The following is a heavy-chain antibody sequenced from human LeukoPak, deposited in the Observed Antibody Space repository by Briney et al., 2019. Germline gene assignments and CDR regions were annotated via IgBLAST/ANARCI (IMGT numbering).Heavy chain of an antibody. CDR2: IYYSGST. CDR1: GGSISSSSYY. D-gene: IGHD4-23*01. Sequence: SETLSLTCTVSGGSISSSSYYWGWIRQPPGKGLEWIGSIYYSGSTYYNPSLKSRVTISVDTSKNQFSLKLSSVTAADTAVYYCATSANDYGGFYFDYWGQGTLVTVSS. V-gene: IGHV4-39*01. CDR3: ATSANDYGGFYFDY. J-gene: IGHJ4*02.